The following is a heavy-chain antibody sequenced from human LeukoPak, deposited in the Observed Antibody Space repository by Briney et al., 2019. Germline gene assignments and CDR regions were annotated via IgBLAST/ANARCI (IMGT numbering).Heavy chain of an antibody. CDR1: GFTFSSYS. D-gene: IGHD2-21*02. Sequence: GGSLRLSCAASGFTFSSYSMNWVRQAPGKGLEWVSSITRSSSYIYYADSVKGRFTISRDNVKNSLYLQMNSLRAEDTAVYYCARREVAYCGGDCHVDYWGQGTLATVSS. CDR3: ARREVAYCGGDCHVDY. CDR2: ITRSSSYI. V-gene: IGHV3-21*01. J-gene: IGHJ4*02.